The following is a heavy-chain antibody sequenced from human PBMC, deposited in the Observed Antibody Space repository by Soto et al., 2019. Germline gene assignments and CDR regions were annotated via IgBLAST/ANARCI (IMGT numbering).Heavy chain of an antibody. D-gene: IGHD3-3*01. CDR3: AREGGWSGYLTN. CDR2: IYNSGST. CDR1: GGSISSYY. Sequence: VQLQESGPGLVKPSETLSLTCTVSGGSISSYYWSWIRQPPGKGLEWIGYIYNSGSTNYNPSLKSRVTISVDTSKNQFSLKVSSVTAADTAVYYCAREGGWSGYLTNWGQGTLVTVSS. V-gene: IGHV4-59*01. J-gene: IGHJ4*02.